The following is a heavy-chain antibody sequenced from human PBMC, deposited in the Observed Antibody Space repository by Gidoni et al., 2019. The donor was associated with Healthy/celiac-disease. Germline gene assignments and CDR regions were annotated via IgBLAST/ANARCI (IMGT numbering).Heavy chain of an antibody. D-gene: IGHD6-13*01. CDR2: MSSSSSYI. J-gene: IGHJ4*02. Sequence: EVQLVESGGGLVKPGGSLRLSCAASGFTFSSYSMNWVRQAPGKGLEWVSSMSSSSSYIYYADSVKGRFTISRDNAKNSLYLQMNSLRAEDTAVYYCARTGYSSSWPFDYWGQGTLVTVSS. CDR3: ARTGYSSSWPFDY. V-gene: IGHV3-21*01. CDR1: GFTFSSYS.